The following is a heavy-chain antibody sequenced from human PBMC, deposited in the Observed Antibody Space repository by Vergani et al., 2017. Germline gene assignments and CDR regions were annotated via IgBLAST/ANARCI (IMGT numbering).Heavy chain of an antibody. CDR2: IHSSGTT. CDR1: GGSITSGSFY. V-gene: IGHV4-61*02. CDR3: VRTVALWFGETKDGGWFDP. Sequence: QVQLHESGPGLVKPSQTLSLTCTVPGGSITSGSFYWSWIRQPAGKGLDGIGRIHSSGTTNYNPSLKSRVTLSVDTSKNQLSLRMSSVTAADTAVYYCVRTVALWFGETKDGGWFDPWGQGTLVTVTS. D-gene: IGHD3-10*01. J-gene: IGHJ5*02.